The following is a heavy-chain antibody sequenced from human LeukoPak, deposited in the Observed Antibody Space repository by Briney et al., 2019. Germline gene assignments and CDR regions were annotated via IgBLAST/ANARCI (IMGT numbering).Heavy chain of an antibody. D-gene: IGHD1-26*01. Sequence: SETLSLTCSVSGGSISSYYWSWIRQPPGKGLEWIGYIYYSGSTNYNPSLKSRVTISVDTSKNQFSLKLSSVTAADTAVYYCARGGGYRYYYYYMDVWGKGTTVTISS. CDR3: ARGGGYRYYYYYMDV. CDR2: IYYSGST. V-gene: IGHV4-59*01. CDR1: GGSISSYY. J-gene: IGHJ6*03.